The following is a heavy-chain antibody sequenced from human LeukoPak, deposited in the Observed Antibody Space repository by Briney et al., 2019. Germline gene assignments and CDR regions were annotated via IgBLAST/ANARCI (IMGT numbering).Heavy chain of an antibody. CDR1: GFTFSSYS. Sequence: GGSLRLSCAASGFTFSSYSMNWVRQAPGKGLEWVSYISSSSTIYYADSVKGRFTISRDNAKNSLYLQMNSLRAEDTAVYYCARGYSGTYRFGYWGQGTLVTVSS. CDR2: ISSSSTI. V-gene: IGHV3-48*01. D-gene: IGHD1-26*01. J-gene: IGHJ4*02. CDR3: ARGYSGTYRFGY.